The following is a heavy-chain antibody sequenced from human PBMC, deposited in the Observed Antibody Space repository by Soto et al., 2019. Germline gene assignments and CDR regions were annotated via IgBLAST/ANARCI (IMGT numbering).Heavy chain of an antibody. CDR3: ARDVGGSGWYDY. V-gene: IGHV3-30-3*01. J-gene: IGHJ4*02. CDR1: GFTLRSYA. Sequence: QVQLVESGGGGVQPGGSLRLSCAASGFTLRSYAMHWVRQAPGKGLEWVAVISYDGSNKYYADSVKGRFTISRDNSKNTLYLQMNSLRAEDTAVYYCARDVGGSGWYDYWGQGTLVTVSS. D-gene: IGHD6-19*01. CDR2: ISYDGSNK.